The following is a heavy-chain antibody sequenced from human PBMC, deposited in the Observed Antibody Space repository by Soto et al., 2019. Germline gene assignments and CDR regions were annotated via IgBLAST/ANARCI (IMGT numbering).Heavy chain of an antibody. CDR2: IGSRTSDI. V-gene: IGHV3-21*01. CDR3: VRDYYDTSGYPNTFDM. J-gene: IGHJ3*02. D-gene: IGHD3-22*01. Sequence: LRLSCAASGFTLSRHTMNWVRQAPAKGLEWVSFIGSRTSDIYYADSVKGRFTISRDNAKNSLYLDLTRLRAEDTAVYFCVRDYYDTSGYPNTFDMWGQGTMVTVSS. CDR1: GFTLSRHT.